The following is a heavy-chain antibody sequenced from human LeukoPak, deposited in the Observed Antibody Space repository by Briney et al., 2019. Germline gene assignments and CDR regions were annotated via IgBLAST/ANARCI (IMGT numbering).Heavy chain of an antibody. CDR3: ARAPMNYDFWSGHFDY. D-gene: IGHD3-3*01. Sequence: ASVKVSCKASGYTLTGYYMHWVRQAPGQGLEWMGWINPNSGGTNYAQKFQGRVTMTRDTSISTAYMELSRLRSDDTAVYYCARAPMNYDFWSGHFDYWGQGTLVTVSS. CDR2: INPNSGGT. CDR1: GYTLTGYY. J-gene: IGHJ4*02. V-gene: IGHV1-2*02.